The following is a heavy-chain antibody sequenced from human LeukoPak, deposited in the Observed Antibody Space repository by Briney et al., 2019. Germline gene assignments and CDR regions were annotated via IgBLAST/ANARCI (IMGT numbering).Heavy chain of an antibody. D-gene: IGHD1-7*01. CDR3: ASGDGNSRLELLPY. CDR1: GGTFSSYA. Sequence: ASVKVSCKASGGTFSSYAISWVRQAPGQGLEWMGGIIPIFGTANYAQKFQGRVMITTDESTSTAYMELSSLRSEDTAVYYCASGDGNSRLELLPYWGQGTLVTVSS. CDR2: IIPIFGTA. J-gene: IGHJ4*02. V-gene: IGHV1-69*05.